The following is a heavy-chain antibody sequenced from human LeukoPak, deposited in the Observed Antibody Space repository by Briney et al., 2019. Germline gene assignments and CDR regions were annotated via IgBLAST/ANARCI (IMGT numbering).Heavy chain of an antibody. CDR1: GGSFSGYY. D-gene: IGHD4-11*01. Sequence: SETLSLTCAVYGGSFSGYYWSWIRQPPGKGLEWIGEINHSGSTNYNPSLKSRVTISVDTSKNQFSLKLSSVTAADTAVYYCARVPTYTNHFDYWGQGTLVTVSS. V-gene: IGHV4-34*01. J-gene: IGHJ4*02. CDR2: INHSGST. CDR3: ARVPTYTNHFDY.